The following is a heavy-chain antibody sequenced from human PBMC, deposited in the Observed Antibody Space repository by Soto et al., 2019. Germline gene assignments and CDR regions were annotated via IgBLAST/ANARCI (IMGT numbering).Heavy chain of an antibody. J-gene: IGHJ6*02. V-gene: IGHV3-43*01. CDR1: GFTFDDYT. CDR2: ISWDGGST. D-gene: IGHD5-18*01. CDR3: AKDRYIRALRYGMDV. Sequence: GGSLRLSCAASGFTFDDYTMHWVRQAPGKGLEWVSLISWDGGSTYYADSVKGRFTISRDNSKNSLYLQMNSLRTEDTALYYCAKDRYIRALRYGMDVWGQGTTVTVSS.